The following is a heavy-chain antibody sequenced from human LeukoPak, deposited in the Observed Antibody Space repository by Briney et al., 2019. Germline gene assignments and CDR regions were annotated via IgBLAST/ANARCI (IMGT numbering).Heavy chain of an antibody. J-gene: IGHJ1*01. V-gene: IGHV3-21*01. D-gene: IGHD4-17*01. CDR3: ARERGDYGDYFEYFQH. Sequence: GGSLRLSCAASGFTFSSYSMNWVRQAPGKGLEWVSSISSSNNYIYYADSVKGRFTISRDNAKNSLFLQMNSLRAEDTAVYYCARERGDYGDYFEYFQHWGQGTLVTVSS. CDR2: ISSSNNYI. CDR1: GFTFSSYS.